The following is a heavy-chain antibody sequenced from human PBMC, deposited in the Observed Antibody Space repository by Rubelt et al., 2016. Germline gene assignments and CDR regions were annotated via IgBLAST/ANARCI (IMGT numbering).Heavy chain of an antibody. J-gene: IGHJ6*02. D-gene: IGHD3-10*01. CDR2: ISSSSGFI. CDR1: GFTFSSYS. V-gene: IGHV3-21*06. Sequence: EVRLVESGGGLVKPGGSLRLSCEASGFTFSSYSMNWFRQAPGKGLEWVSSISSSSGFISYADSLKGRFTISRDKAKNSLYLQMNSRTAEDTAVDHCVRGMYHGSGRDVWGQGTAVIVSS. CDR3: VRGMYHGSGRDV.